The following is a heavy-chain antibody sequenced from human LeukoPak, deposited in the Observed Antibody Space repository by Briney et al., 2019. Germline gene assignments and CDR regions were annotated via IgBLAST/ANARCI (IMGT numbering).Heavy chain of an antibody. Sequence: GGSLRLSCAASGLTFSSYAMSWVRQAPGKGLEWVAFIRYDGSNKYYADSVKGRFTISRDNSKNTLYLQMNSLRAEDTAVYCCAKLLVSDPYYFDYWGQGTLVTVSS. CDR1: GLTFSSYA. V-gene: IGHV3-30*02. D-gene: IGHD2-15*01. CDR2: IRYDGSNK. J-gene: IGHJ4*02. CDR3: AKLLVSDPYYFDY.